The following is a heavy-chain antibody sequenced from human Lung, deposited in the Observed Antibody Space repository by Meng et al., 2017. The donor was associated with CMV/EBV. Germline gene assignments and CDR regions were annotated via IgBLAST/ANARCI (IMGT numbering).Heavy chain of an antibody. Sequence: GESXKISCVASGFTFRTYGMNWVRQAPGKGLEWVSHINSESTNIGYADSVKGRFTISRDIAGNSLYLQMNSLRAEDTAVYYCATDPDGDYDFDYWGQGNLVNVYS. CDR2: INSESTNI. CDR3: ATDPDGDYDFDY. D-gene: IGHD4-17*01. V-gene: IGHV3-48*04. CDR1: GFTFRTYG. J-gene: IGHJ4*02.